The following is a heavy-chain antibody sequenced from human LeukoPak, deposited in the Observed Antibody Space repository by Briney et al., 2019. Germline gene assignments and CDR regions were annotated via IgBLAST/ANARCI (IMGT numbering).Heavy chain of an antibody. Sequence: GGSLRLSCAASGLTVSTNYMNWVRQAPGKGLEWVSVIYSGGSTYYADSVKGRFTISRDNSKNTLYLQMNSLRAEDTAVYYCARVEGATSHFDYWGQGTLVTVSS. J-gene: IGHJ4*02. CDR1: GLTVSTNY. D-gene: IGHD1-26*01. CDR2: IYSGGST. V-gene: IGHV3-66*01. CDR3: ARVEGATSHFDY.